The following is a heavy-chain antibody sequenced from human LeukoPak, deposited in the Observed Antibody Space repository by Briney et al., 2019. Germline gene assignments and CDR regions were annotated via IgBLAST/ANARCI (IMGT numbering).Heavy chain of an antibody. CDR1: GFTFSSYG. Sequence: GRSLRLSCAASGFTFSSYGMHWVRQAPGKGLEWVAVISYDGSNKYYADSVKGRFTISRDNSKNTLYLQMNSLRAEDTAVYYCAKARGQWLVPPFDYWGQGTLVTVSS. V-gene: IGHV3-30*18. CDR3: AKARGQWLVPPFDY. J-gene: IGHJ4*02. D-gene: IGHD6-19*01. CDR2: ISYDGSNK.